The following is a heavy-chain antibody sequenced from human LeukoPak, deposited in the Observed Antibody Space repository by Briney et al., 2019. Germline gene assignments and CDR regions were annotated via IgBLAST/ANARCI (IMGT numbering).Heavy chain of an antibody. CDR1: GDSFSSVTDY. D-gene: IGHD2-21*02. V-gene: IGHV4-39*07. CDR3: ARLSRGTAKDLIFDY. Sequence: PSETLSLTCSVSGDSFSSVTDYWAWIRQPPGKGLEWIASGDYSGSTNYNPSLKSRVTISLDTSKNQFSLRLSSVTAADTAVYYCARLSRGTAKDLIFDYWGQGTLVTVSS. J-gene: IGHJ4*02. CDR2: GDYSGST.